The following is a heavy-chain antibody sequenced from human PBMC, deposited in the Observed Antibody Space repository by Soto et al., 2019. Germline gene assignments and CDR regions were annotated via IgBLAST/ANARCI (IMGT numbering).Heavy chain of an antibody. CDR3: AKAKGRSNFYYSGLDV. CDR2: ITAATGTT. CDR1: GFTFGSYC. J-gene: IGHJ6*02. Sequence: PGGSLRLSCAASGFTFGSYCMTWVRQAPGKGLECVSGITAATGTTYYADSVKGRFTISRDLSTNTLFLQMNSLRAADSAVYYCAKAKGRSNFYYSGLDVWGQGTTVTVSS. V-gene: IGHV3-23*01. D-gene: IGHD1-26*01.